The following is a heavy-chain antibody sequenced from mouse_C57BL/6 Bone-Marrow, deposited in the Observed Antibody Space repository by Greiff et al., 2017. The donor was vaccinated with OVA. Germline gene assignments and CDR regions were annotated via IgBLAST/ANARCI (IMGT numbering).Heavy chain of an antibody. CDR3: ARETTVVAPYYAMDY. J-gene: IGHJ4*01. CDR2: INPYNGGT. V-gene: IGHV1-19*01. Sequence: EVQLQQSGPVLVKPGASVKMSCKASGYTFTDYYMNWVKQSHGKSLEWIGVINPYNGGTSYNQKFKGKATLTVDKSSSTAYMELNSLTSEDSAVYYCARETTVVAPYYAMDYWGQGTSVTVSS. CDR1: GYTFTDYY. D-gene: IGHD1-1*01.